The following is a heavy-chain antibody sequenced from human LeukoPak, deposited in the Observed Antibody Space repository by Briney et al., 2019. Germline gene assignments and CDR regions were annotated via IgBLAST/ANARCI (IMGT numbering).Heavy chain of an antibody. D-gene: IGHD2-2*01. CDR2: INSDGSST. CDR1: GFTFSSYW. V-gene: IGHV3-74*01. CDR3: ARGSVVPAASDY. J-gene: IGHJ4*02. Sequence: GGSLRLSCAASGFTFSSYWMHWVHQAPGKGLVWVSRINSDGSSTSYADSVKGRFTISRDNAKNTLYLQMNSLRAEDTAVYYCARGSVVPAASDYWGQGTLVTVSS.